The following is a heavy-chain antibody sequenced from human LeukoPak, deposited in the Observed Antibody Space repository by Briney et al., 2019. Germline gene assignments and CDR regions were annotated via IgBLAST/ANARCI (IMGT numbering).Heavy chain of an antibody. CDR1: GGSISSSNW. V-gene: IGHV4-4*02. J-gene: IGHJ4*02. CDR3: ARQRIVGATRGFDY. D-gene: IGHD1-26*01. CDR2: IYHSGST. Sequence: SGTLSLTCAVSGGSISSSNWWSWVRQPPGKGLEWIGEIYHSGSTNYNPSLKSRVTISVDTSKNQFSLKLSSVTAADTAVYYCARQRIVGATRGFDYWGQGTLVTVSS.